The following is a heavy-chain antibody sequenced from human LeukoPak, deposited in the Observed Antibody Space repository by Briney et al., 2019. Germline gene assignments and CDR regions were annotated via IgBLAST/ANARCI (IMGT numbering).Heavy chain of an antibody. J-gene: IGHJ6*02. CDR2: ISGSGGST. CDR1: GFTFSSYW. D-gene: IGHD3-10*01. V-gene: IGHV3-23*01. CDR3: AKDNGILRFGELSSPTYYYYGMDV. Sequence: GGSLRLSCAASGFTFSSYWMSWVRQAPGKGLEWVSAISGSGGSTYYADSVKGRFTISRDNSKNTLYLQMNSLRAEDTAVYYCAKDNGILRFGELSSPTYYYYGMDVWGQGTTVTVSS.